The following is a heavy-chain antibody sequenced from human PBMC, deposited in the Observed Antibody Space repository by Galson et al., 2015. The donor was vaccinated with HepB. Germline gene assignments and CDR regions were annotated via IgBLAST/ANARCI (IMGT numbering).Heavy chain of an antibody. CDR1: GVIFSDYA. V-gene: IGHV3-23*01. CDR3: AARRGAGDLFCYDF. J-gene: IGHJ4*02. CDR2: ISGSGDTT. Sequence: SLRLSCAAPGVIFSDYAMGWVRQAPGRGLKWVSTISGSGDTTYYADSVKGRFTISRDNSKNTMYLQMSSLRADDSAVFYCAARRGAGDLFCYDFWGQGTLVTVSS. D-gene: IGHD3-9*01.